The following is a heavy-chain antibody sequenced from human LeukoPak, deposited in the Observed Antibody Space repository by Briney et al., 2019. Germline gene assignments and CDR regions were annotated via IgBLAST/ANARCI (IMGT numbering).Heavy chain of an antibody. V-gene: IGHV3-23*01. CDR3: AKDSGSSTSWSWFDP. CDR1: GFTVSSNY. J-gene: IGHJ5*02. Sequence: GGSLRLSCAASGFTVSSNYMSWVRQAPGKGLEWVSAISGSGGSTYYADSVKGRFTISRDNSKNTLYLQMNSLRAEDTAVYYCAKDSGSSTSWSWFDPWGQGTLVTVSS. CDR2: ISGSGGST. D-gene: IGHD2-2*01.